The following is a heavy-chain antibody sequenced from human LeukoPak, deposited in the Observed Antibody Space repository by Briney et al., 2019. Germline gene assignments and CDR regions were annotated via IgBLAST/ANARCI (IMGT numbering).Heavy chain of an antibody. D-gene: IGHD2-2*01. CDR1: GFIFSSYW. CDR3: VRGVPVAPGIDY. J-gene: IGHJ4*02. Sequence: GSLRLSCEASGFIFSSYWMNWVRQAPGKGPEWVANINQDGTEKYYVDSVKGRFTISRDNAKNTLYLQMNSLRAEDTAVYYCVRGVPVAPGIDYWGQGTLVTVSS. CDR2: INQDGTEK. V-gene: IGHV3-7*01.